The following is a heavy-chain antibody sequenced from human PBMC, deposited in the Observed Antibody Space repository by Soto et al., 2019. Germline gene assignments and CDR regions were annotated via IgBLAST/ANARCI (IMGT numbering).Heavy chain of an antibody. V-gene: IGHV1-3*01. Sequence: ASLNLDWKTAGYTLTSYVMDWCSQAHGQRLEWMGWINAGNGNTKYSQKFQGRVTITRDTSASTAYMELSSLRSEDTAVYYCARGVLLWFGDPVPPSFDYCGQRTLGSVHS. J-gene: IGHJ4*02. CDR3: ARGVLLWFGDPVPPSFDY. D-gene: IGHD3-10*01. CDR1: GYTLTSYV. CDR2: INAGNGNT.